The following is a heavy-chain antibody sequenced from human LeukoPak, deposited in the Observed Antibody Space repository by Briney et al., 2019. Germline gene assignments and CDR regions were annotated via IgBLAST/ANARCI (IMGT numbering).Heavy chain of an antibody. CDR3: AKDRAAAGPRVRFDP. J-gene: IGHJ5*02. Sequence: GGSLRLSYAASGFTFSSYAMSWVRQAPGKGLEWVSCISGSGDSPYYADSVKGRFTISRDNSKNTLYLQMNSLRAEDTAVYYCAKDRAAAGPRVRFDPWGQGTLVTVSS. CDR1: GFTFSSYA. D-gene: IGHD6-13*01. V-gene: IGHV3-23*01. CDR2: ISGSGDSP.